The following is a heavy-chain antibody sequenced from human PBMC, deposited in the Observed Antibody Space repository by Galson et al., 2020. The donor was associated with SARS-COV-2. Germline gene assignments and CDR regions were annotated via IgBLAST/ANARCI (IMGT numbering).Heavy chain of an antibody. J-gene: IGHJ4*02. CDR1: GFTFSSYG. Sequence: GGSLRLSCAASGFTFSSYGMHWVRQAPGKGLEWVAFIWYDGSNKYYADSVKGRFTISRDNSKNTLYLQMNSLRAEDTAVYYCARDEGGADAGMRYCIDDCGQRTLVTVSS. CDR3: ARDEGGADAGMRYCIDD. V-gene: IGHV3-33*01. CDR2: IWYDGSNK. D-gene: IGHD3-16*01.